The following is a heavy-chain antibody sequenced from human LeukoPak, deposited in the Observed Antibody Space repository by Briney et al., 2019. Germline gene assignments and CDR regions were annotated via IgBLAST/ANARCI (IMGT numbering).Heavy chain of an antibody. Sequence: GGSLRLSCAASGLTFSNYNFHWDRQAPGKGLEWVAVIWYDGGNEYYAGSVKGRFTISRDDSKNTLYLQMNSLRAEDTAMYYCARITGYGEDYFDYWGQGTLVTVSS. CDR1: GLTFSNYN. CDR3: ARITGYGEDYFDY. CDR2: IWYDGGNE. J-gene: IGHJ4*02. V-gene: IGHV3-33*01. D-gene: IGHD3-10*01.